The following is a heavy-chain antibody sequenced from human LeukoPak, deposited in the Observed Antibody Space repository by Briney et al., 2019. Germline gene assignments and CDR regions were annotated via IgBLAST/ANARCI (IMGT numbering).Heavy chain of an antibody. CDR3: ARDSGSSGWYGGNWFDP. V-gene: IGHV1-18*01. Sequence: ASVKVSCKASGYTFTSYGISWVRQAPGQGLEWMGWISSYNGNTNYAQKFQGRVTMTTDTSTSTAYMELRSLRSDDTAVYYCARDSGSSGWYGGNWFDPWGQGTQVTVSS. CDR2: ISSYNGNT. J-gene: IGHJ5*02. D-gene: IGHD6-19*01. CDR1: GYTFTSYG.